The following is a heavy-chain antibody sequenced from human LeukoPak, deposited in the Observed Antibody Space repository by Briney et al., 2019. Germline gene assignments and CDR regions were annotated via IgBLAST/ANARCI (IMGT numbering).Heavy chain of an antibody. V-gene: IGHV4-59*01. J-gene: IGHJ4*02. CDR2: MYYSGSP. CDR3: VRTRGGYRYGLNY. D-gene: IGHD6-25*01. Sequence: SETLSLTCTVSGGSINSYYWSWIRQPPGKGLEWIGYMYYSGSPNYNPSLKSRVTISVDTSKSQFSLKLSSVTAADAAVYYCVRTRGGYRYGLNYWGQGTLVTVSS. CDR1: GGSINSYY.